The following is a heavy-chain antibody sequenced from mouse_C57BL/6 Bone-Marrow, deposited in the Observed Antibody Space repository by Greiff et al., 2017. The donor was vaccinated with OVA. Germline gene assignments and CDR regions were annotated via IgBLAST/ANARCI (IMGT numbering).Heavy chain of an antibody. V-gene: IGHV5-2*01. J-gene: IGHJ1*03. CDR2: LNSDGGST. Sequence: EVKLVESGGGLVQPGESLKLSCESTEYEFPSHDMSWVRKTPEKRLELVAALNSDGGSTYSPDTMERRFIISRDNTKKTLYLQLSSLRSAASALDDCARWSYGSSPHWYFDVWGTGTTVTVSS. CDR1: EYEFPSHD. D-gene: IGHD1-1*01. CDR3: ARWSYGSSPHWYFDV.